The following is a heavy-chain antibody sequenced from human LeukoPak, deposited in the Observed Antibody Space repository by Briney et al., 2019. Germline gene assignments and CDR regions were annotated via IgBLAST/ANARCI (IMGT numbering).Heavy chain of an antibody. CDR2: MNPNSGNT. Sequence: GASVKVSCKASGYTFTSYDINWVRQATGQGLEWMGWMNPNSGNTGYAQKFQGRVTMTRNTSISTAYMELSRLRSDDTAVYYCARDQRGYNWNDALYYYYMDVWGKGTTVTISS. J-gene: IGHJ6*03. CDR1: GYTFTSYD. CDR3: ARDQRGYNWNDALYYYYMDV. V-gene: IGHV1-8*01. D-gene: IGHD1-1*01.